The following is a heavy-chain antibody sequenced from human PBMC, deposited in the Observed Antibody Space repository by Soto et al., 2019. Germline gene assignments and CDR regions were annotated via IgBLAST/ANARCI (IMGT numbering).Heavy chain of an antibody. V-gene: IGHV4-30-4*08. D-gene: IGHD4-17*01. CDR3: AREAVTRSYYGMDV. J-gene: IGHJ6*02. CDR2: IYYSGST. CDR1: GGSISSGGYY. Sequence: SETLSLTCTVSGGSISSGGYYWSWIRQHPGKGLEWIGYIYYSGSTYYNPSLKSRVTISVDTSKNQFSLKLSSVTAADTAVYYCAREAVTRSYYGMDVWGQGTTVTVSS.